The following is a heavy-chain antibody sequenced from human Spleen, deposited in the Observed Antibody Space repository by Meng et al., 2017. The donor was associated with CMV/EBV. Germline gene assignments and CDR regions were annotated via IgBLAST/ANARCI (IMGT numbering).Heavy chain of an antibody. Sequence: KVSCKGSGYSFTSYWIGWVRQMPGKGLEWMGIIYPGDSDTRYSPSFQGQVTITADKSISTAYLQWSSLKASDTAMYYCARIGNGYNYSDAFDFWGQGTMVTVSS. D-gene: IGHD1-1*01. CDR1: GYSFTSYW. CDR2: IYPGDSDT. CDR3: ARIGNGYNYSDAFDF. V-gene: IGHV5-51*01. J-gene: IGHJ3*01.